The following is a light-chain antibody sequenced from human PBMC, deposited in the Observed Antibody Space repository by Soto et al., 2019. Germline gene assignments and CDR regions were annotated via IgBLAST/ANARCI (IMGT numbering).Light chain of an antibody. Sequence: EIVITQSPATLSVSPGGRATLSFRASQSISGALAWYQQKPGQAPRLLIYGASTRATSFPARFSGSGSGTDFTLTISSLQSEDFAVYYCQQYNNWPWTFGQGTKVDIK. CDR1: QSISGA. V-gene: IGKV3-15*01. CDR3: QQYNNWPWT. J-gene: IGKJ1*01. CDR2: GAS.